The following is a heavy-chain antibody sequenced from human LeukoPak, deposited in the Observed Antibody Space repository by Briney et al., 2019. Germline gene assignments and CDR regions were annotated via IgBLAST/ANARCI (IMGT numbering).Heavy chain of an antibody. Sequence: GASVKVSCKASGYTFTSYYMHWVRQAPGQGLEWMGIINPSGGSTSYAQKFQGRVTMTRDTSISTAYMELSRLRSDDTAVYYCAREDRIAVAGTYDYWGQGTLVTVSS. CDR3: AREDRIAVAGTYDY. J-gene: IGHJ4*02. V-gene: IGHV1-46*01. CDR2: INPSGGST. CDR1: GYTFTSYY. D-gene: IGHD6-19*01.